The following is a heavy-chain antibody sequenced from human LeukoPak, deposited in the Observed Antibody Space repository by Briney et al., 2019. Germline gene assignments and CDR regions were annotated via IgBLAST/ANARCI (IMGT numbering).Heavy chain of an antibody. D-gene: IGHD3-22*01. Sequence: GRSLRLSCAASGFTFDDYAMHWVRQAPGKGLEWVSGISWNSGSIGYADSVKGRFTISRDNAKNSLYLQMNSLRAEDTALYYCAKDIRYYDSSGCDYWGQGTLVTVSS. CDR2: ISWNSGSI. CDR3: AKDIRYYDSSGCDY. V-gene: IGHV3-9*01. CDR1: GFTFDDYA. J-gene: IGHJ4*02.